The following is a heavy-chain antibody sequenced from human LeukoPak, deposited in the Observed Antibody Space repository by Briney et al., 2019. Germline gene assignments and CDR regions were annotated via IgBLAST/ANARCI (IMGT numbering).Heavy chain of an antibody. V-gene: IGHV4-4*07. J-gene: IGHJ5*02. CDR2: IYTSGST. Sequence: SETLSLTCTVSGGSISSYYWSWIRQPAGKGLEWIGRIYTSGSTNYNPSLKSRVTISVDTSKNQFSLKLSSVTAADTAVYYCARSPSRYCSGGSCPNWFDPWGQGTLVTVSS. CDR3: ARSPSRYCSGGSCPNWFDP. CDR1: GGSISSYY. D-gene: IGHD2-15*01.